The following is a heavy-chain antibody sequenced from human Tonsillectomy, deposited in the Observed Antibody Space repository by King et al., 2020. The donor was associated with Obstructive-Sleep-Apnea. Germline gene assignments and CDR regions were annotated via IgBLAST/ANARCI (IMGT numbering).Heavy chain of an antibody. V-gene: IGHV3-30*18. Sequence: VQLVESGGGVVQPGRSLRLSCAASGFTFSSYGMHWVRQAPGKGLEWVAVISYDGSNKYYADYVKGRFTISRDNSKNTLYLQMNSLRAEDTAVYYCAKEISYSSSWYGFSYYFDYWGQGTLVTVSS. D-gene: IGHD6-13*01. CDR2: ISYDGSNK. CDR1: GFTFSSYG. CDR3: AKEISYSSSWYGFSYYFDY. J-gene: IGHJ4*02.